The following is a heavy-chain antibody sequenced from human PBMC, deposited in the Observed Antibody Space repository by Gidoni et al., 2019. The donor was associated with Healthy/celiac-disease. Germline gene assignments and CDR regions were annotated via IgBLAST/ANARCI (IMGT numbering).Heavy chain of an antibody. CDR2: IYYSGST. D-gene: IGHD2-15*01. V-gene: IGHV4-59*01. J-gene: IGHJ6*02. CDR1: GGSISRYY. CDR3: ARDSTLLAEYYYYGMDV. Sequence: QVQLQESGPGLVKPSETLSLTCTVSGGSISRYYWSRIRQPPGKGLEWIGNIYYSGSTNYNPSLKSRVTISVDTSKNQFSLKLSSVTAADTAVYYCARDSTLLAEYYYYGMDVWGQGTTVTVSS.